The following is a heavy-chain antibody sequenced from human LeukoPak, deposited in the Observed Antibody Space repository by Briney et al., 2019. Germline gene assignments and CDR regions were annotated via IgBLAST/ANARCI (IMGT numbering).Heavy chain of an antibody. CDR2: IYFSGST. Sequence: PSETLSLTCTVSGASFSSNYWGYIRQPPGKGLEWIGCIYFSGSTNYNPSLKSRVTISIDMSKNQFSLKLSSMTAADTAVYYCARHGRRYIAAAGNSGLHYAFDIWGQGTMVTVSS. CDR3: ARHGRRYIAAAGNSGLHYAFDI. D-gene: IGHD6-13*01. V-gene: IGHV4-59*08. CDR1: GASFSSNY. J-gene: IGHJ3*02.